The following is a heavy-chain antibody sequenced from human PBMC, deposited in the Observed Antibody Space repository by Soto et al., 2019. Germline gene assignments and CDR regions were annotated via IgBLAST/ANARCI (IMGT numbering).Heavy chain of an antibody. D-gene: IGHD3-10*01. CDR3: ARDYYGSGSYLVYYYYGMDV. Sequence: PGGSLRLSCAASGFTFSSYWMHWVRQAPGKRLVWVSRINSEGSSTSYADSVKGQFTISRDNAKNTLYLQMNSLRAEDTAVYYCARDYYGSGSYLVYYYYGMDVWGQGTTVTVSS. V-gene: IGHV3-74*01. CDR1: GFTFSSYW. J-gene: IGHJ6*02. CDR2: INSEGSST.